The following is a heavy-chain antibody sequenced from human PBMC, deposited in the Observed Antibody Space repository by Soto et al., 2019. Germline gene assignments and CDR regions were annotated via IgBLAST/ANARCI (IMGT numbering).Heavy chain of an antibody. CDR2: ISGSGGST. CDR1: GFTFSSYA. V-gene: IGHV3-23*01. Sequence: PGGSLRLSCAASGFTFSSYAMSWVRQAPGKGLEWVSAISGSGGSTYYADSVKGRFTISRDNSKNTLYLQMNSLRAEDTAVYYCAKDPIVLVPAAISWFDPWGQGTLVTVSS. D-gene: IGHD2-2*01. J-gene: IGHJ5*02. CDR3: AKDPIVLVPAAISWFDP.